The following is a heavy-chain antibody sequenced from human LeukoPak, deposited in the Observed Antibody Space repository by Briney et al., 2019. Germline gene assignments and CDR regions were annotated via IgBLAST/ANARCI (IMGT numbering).Heavy chain of an antibody. CDR3: ARGVGCFDP. J-gene: IGHJ5*02. Sequence: SETLSLTCAVYGGSFSGYYWSWIRQPPGKGLEWIGEINHSGSTNYNPSLKSRVTISVDTSKNQFSLKLSSVTAADTAVYYCARGVGCFDPWGQGTLVTVSS. CDR1: GGSFSGYY. CDR2: INHSGST. V-gene: IGHV4-34*01.